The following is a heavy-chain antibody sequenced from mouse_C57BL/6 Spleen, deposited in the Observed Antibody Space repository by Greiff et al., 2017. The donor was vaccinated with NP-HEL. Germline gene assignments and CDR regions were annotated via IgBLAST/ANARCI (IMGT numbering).Heavy chain of an antibody. J-gene: IGHJ2*01. CDR3: ARGGVVATGDYFDY. Sequence: VQLQQPGAELVKPGASVKLSCKASGYTFTSYWMHWVKQRPGQGLEWIGMIHPNSGSTNYNEKFKSKATLTVDKSSSTAYMHRSSLTSEDSAVYDGARGGVVATGDYFDYWGQGTTLTVSS. V-gene: IGHV1-64*01. D-gene: IGHD1-1*01. CDR1: GYTFTSYW. CDR2: IHPNSGST.